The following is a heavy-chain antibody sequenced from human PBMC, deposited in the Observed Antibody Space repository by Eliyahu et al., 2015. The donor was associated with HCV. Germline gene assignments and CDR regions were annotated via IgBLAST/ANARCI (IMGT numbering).Heavy chain of an antibody. Sequence: QVTLKESGPVLVKATETLTLTCTVXGFSLSNARMXVSWIRQPPGXALXWLAHIFSXXEKXYSHTLKSRLTISKDTSKSQVVLTMTNMDPVDTATYYCARIQGPDYDYVWGSYRRARENYYGMDVWGQGTTVTVSS. D-gene: IGHD3-16*02. CDR1: GFSLSNARMX. J-gene: IGHJ6*02. CDR2: IFSXXEK. CDR3: ARIQGPDYDYVWGSYRRARENYYGMDV. V-gene: IGHV2-26*01.